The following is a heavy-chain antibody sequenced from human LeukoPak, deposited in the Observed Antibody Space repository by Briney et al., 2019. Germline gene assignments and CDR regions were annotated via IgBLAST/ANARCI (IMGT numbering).Heavy chain of an antibody. CDR1: GFSFDDYA. CDR2: ISWNSGSI. D-gene: IGHD2-2*01. V-gene: IGHV3-9*03. Sequence: GGSLRLSCAASGFSFDDYAMHWVRQAPGKGLEWVSGISWNSGSIDYADSVKGRFTISRDNAKNSLYLQMNSLRTEDMALYYCVKGYCISTSCFVDYWGQGTLVTVSS. CDR3: VKGYCISTSCFVDY. J-gene: IGHJ4*02.